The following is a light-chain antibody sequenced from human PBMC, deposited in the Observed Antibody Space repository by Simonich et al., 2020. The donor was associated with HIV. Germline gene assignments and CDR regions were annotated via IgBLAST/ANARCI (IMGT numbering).Light chain of an antibody. J-gene: IGLJ2*01. V-gene: IGLV1-40*01. CDR2: GNT. CDR1: SPNIGAGYD. CDR3: QSYDSSLSGSVV. Sequence: QSVLTQPPSVSGAPGQRVTISCTGSSPNIGAGYDVHWYQQLPGTAPKLLFFGNTNRPSGFPDRFSGSQSGTSASLAITGLQAEDEADYYCQSYDSSLSGSVVFGGGTKLTV.